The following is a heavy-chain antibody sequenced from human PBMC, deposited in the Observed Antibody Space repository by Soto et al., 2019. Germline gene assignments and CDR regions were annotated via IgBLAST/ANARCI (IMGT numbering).Heavy chain of an antibody. D-gene: IGHD3-16*01. CDR3: ERESYVQVY. Sequence: TLSLTCAFYGGSFSVYYWSWILQPPGKGLEWIGEINHSGSTSYNPSLKSLVTISLETSRNHFSLRLSSVTAADTAVYYCERESYVQVYWGQGTLVTVST. CDR1: GGSFSVYY. CDR2: INHSGST. J-gene: IGHJ4*02. V-gene: IGHV4-34*01.